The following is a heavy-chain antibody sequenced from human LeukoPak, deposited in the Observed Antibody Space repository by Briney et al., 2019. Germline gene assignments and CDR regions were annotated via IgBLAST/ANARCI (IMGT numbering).Heavy chain of an antibody. CDR2: INHSGST. J-gene: IGHJ4*02. Sequence: SETLSLTCAVYGGSFSGYYWSWIRQPPGKGLEWIGEINHSGSTNYNPSLKSRVTISVDTSKNQFSPKLSSVTAADTAVYYCARGGRYSSSFLRYWGQGTLVTVSS. CDR3: ARGGRYSSSFLRY. D-gene: IGHD6-6*01. CDR1: GGSFSGYY. V-gene: IGHV4-34*01.